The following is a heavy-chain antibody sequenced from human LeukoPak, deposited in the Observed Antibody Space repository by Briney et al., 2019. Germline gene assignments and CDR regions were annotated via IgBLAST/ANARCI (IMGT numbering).Heavy chain of an antibody. D-gene: IGHD4-17*01. CDR1: GGSISSYY. CDR2: IYTSGST. CDR3: ARDLLKDDDYGDPPANWFDP. V-gene: IGHV4-4*07. J-gene: IGHJ5*02. Sequence: SETLSLTWTVSGGSISSYYWSWIRQPAGKGLEWIGRIYTSGSTNYNPSLKSRVTMSVDTSKNQFSLKLSSVTAADTAVYYCARDLLKDDDYGDPPANWFDPWGQGTLVTVSS.